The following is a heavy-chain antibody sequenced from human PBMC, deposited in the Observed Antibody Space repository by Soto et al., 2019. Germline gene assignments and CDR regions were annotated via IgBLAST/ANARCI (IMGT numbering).Heavy chain of an antibody. D-gene: IGHD3-16*01. J-gene: IGHJ4*02. CDR1: GGSISSYY. CDR3: ARGPLLDYGDDDVPHFDY. V-gene: IGHV4-59*01. Sequence: KPSETLSLTCTVSGGSISSYYWSWIRQPPGKGLEWIGYIYYSGSTNYNPSLKSRVTISVDTSKNQFSLKLSSLTSADTAVYYCARGPLLDYGDDDVPHFDYWGRGTLVTVSS. CDR2: IYYSGST.